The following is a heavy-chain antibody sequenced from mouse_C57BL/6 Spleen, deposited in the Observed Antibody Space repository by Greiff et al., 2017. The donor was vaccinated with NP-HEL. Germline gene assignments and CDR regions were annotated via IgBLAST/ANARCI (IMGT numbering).Heavy chain of an antibody. J-gene: IGHJ4*01. Sequence: EVKLMESGGGLVKPGGSLKLSCAASGFTFSDYGMHWVRQAPEKGLEWVAYISSGSSTIYYADTVKGRFTISRDNAKNTLFLQMTSLRSEDTAMYYCAREDYDEAMDDWGKGTSVTVSS. CDR1: GFTFSDYG. V-gene: IGHV5-17*01. D-gene: IGHD2-4*01. CDR2: ISSGSSTI. CDR3: AREDYDEAMDD.